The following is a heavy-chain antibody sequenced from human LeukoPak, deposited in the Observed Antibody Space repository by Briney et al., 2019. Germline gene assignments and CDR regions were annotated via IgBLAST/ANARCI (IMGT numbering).Heavy chain of an antibody. CDR1: GGSFSGYY. Sequence: PSETLSLTCAVYGGSFSGYYWSWIRQPPGKGLEWIGEINHSGSTNYNPSLKSRVTISVGTSKNQFSLKLSSVTAADTAVYYCARLIGACSGGSCYSNWFDPWGQGTLVTVSS. J-gene: IGHJ5*02. D-gene: IGHD2-15*01. CDR3: ARLIGACSGGSCYSNWFDP. CDR2: INHSGST. V-gene: IGHV4-34*01.